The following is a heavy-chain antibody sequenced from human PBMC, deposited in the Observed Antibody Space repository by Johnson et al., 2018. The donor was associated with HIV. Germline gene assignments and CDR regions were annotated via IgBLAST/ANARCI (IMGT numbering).Heavy chain of an antibody. D-gene: IGHD1-26*01. J-gene: IGHJ3*02. CDR1: GFTFSSYD. V-gene: IGHV3-13*01. CDR3: AKDLGDAVGTTHDAFDI. CDR2: IGTAGDT. Sequence: VQLVESGGGLVQPGGSLRLSCAASGFTFSSYDMHWVRQATGKGLEWVSAIGTAGDTYYPGSVKGRFTISRDNSRNTLYLQLNSLRAEDTAVYYCAKDLGDAVGTTHDAFDIWGQGTMVTVSS.